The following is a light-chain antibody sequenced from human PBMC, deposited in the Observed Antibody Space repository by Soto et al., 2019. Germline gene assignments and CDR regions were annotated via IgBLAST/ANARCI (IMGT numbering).Light chain of an antibody. J-gene: IGKJ4*01. CDR2: GAF. CDR1: QSVSCIY. V-gene: IGKV3-20*01. Sequence: EIVLTQSPGTLSLSPGERAIRSRSARQSVSCIYSAWYQQKPCQAPTLLHYGAFNRATGIPDRFSRGGSRTELTPTISSLESEVFVGYYCQQFSSYQLTFGGGTKVDNK. CDR3: QQFSSYQLT.